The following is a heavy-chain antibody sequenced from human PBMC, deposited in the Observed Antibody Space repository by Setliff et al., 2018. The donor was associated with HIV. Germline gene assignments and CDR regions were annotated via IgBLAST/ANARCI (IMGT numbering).Heavy chain of an antibody. CDR3: ARGKTWLRFLDY. J-gene: IGHJ4*02. V-gene: IGHV1-3*01. Sequence: ASVKVSCKASGYTFTSYAMHWVRQAPGQRLEWMGWINAGTGNTKYSQNFQGRVTFSRDTSASTAYMELRSLKSDDTAVYYCARGKTWLRFLDYWGQGTLV. D-gene: IGHD5-12*01. CDR1: GYTFTSYA. CDR2: INAGTGNT.